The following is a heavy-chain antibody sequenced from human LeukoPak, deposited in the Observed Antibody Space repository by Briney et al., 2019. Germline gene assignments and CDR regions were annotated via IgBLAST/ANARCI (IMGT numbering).Heavy chain of an antibody. V-gene: IGHV3-23*01. J-gene: IGHJ3*02. CDR3: ARDSGSYSHFDI. CDR1: GFTFSSYA. CDR2: ISGSGGST. D-gene: IGHD1-26*01. Sequence: GGSLRLSCAASGFTFSSYAMSWVCQAPGKGLEWVSAISGSGGSTYYADSVKGRFTISRDNAKNSLYLQMNSLRAEDTAVYYCARDSGSYSHFDIWGQGTMVTVSS.